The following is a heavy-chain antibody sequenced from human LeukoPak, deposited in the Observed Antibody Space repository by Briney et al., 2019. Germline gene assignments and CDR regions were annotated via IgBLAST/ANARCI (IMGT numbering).Heavy chain of an antibody. V-gene: IGHV4-39*07. Sequence: SETLSLTCTVSGGSISSSSYYWSWIRQPPGKGLEWIGEINHSGSTNYNPSLKSRVTISVDTSKNQFSLKLSSVTAADTAVYYCARVEKGPYDYVWGSYTVAFDYWGQGTLVTVSS. J-gene: IGHJ4*02. CDR1: GGSISSSSYY. CDR3: ARVEKGPYDYVWGSYTVAFDY. CDR2: INHSGST. D-gene: IGHD3-16*01.